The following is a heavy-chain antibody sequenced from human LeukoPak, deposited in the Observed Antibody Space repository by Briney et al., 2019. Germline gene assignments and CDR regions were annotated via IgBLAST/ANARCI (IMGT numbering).Heavy chain of an antibody. J-gene: IGHJ5*01. D-gene: IGHD3-10*01. CDR1: GGSIGVTNYY. CDR2: VYDSGST. Sequence: SETLSLTCTVSGGSIGVTNYYWGWFRQPPGKGLEWIGYVYDSGSTNYDPSLKSRVTISIDTSKNHFSLHLSSVTAADTAVYYCALARVGVRVIFDSWGQGTLVTVSS. CDR3: ALARVGVRVIFDS. V-gene: IGHV4-61*05.